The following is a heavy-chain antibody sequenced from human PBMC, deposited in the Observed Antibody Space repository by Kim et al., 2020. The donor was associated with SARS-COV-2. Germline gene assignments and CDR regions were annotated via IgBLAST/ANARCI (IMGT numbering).Heavy chain of an antibody. Sequence: ASVKVSCKASGYTFTSYDINWVRQATGQGLEWMGWMNPNSGNTGYAQKFQGRVTMTRNTSISTAYMELSSLRSEDTAVYYCARGGPHGSRWFLPERYNWFDPWGQGTLVTVSS. CDR3: ARGGPHGSRWFLPERYNWFDP. CDR1: GYTFTSYD. D-gene: IGHD6-19*01. CDR2: MNPNSGNT. V-gene: IGHV1-8*01. J-gene: IGHJ5*02.